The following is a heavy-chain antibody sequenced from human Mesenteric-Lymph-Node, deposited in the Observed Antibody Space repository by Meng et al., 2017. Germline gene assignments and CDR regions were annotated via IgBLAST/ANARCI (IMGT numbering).Heavy chain of an antibody. J-gene: IGHJ4*02. CDR1: GYTFTRYP. D-gene: IGHD6-19*01. Sequence: QGQRVQSGSELKKPGASVKGSCKASGYTFTRYPMNWVRQAPGQGLEWMGWISTNTGNPTYAQGFTGRFVFSVDTSVSTAYLQISSLKAEDTAVYYCGTLKYTSGFYGPAYWGQGALVTVSS. CDR3: GTLKYTSGFYGPAY. CDR2: ISTNTGNP. V-gene: IGHV7-4-1*02.